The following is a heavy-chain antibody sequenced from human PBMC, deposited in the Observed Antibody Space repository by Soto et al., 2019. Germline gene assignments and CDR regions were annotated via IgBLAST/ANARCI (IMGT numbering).Heavy chain of an antibody. CDR3: ARERWTWSDGSCYGDFDY. Sequence: QVRLQESGPGLVKPSETLSLTCTVSGGSISSHYWTWIRQSPGKRLEWIGYIYYSGTTNYNPSLERRVSISVDTSKSQFSLNLSSVTAADTAVYYCARERWTWSDGSCYGDFDYWGQGTLVTVSS. D-gene: IGHD2-15*01. CDR2: IYYSGTT. CDR1: GGSISSHY. V-gene: IGHV4-59*11. J-gene: IGHJ4*02.